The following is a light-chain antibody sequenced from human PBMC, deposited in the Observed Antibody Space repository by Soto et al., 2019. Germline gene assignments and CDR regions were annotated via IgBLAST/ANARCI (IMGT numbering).Light chain of an antibody. Sequence: IQLTQSPSSLSASVGDRVTITCRASQGISSYLAWYQQKPGTAPKLLIYVASTLQSGVPSRFSGSGSGTDLTLTISSLQPEDFATYYCQQLNSSPFTFGPGTKVDIK. CDR2: VAS. CDR3: QQLNSSPFT. CDR1: QGISSY. J-gene: IGKJ3*01. V-gene: IGKV1-9*01.